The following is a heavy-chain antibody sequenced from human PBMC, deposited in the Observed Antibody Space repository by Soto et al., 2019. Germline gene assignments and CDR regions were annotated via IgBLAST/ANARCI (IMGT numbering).Heavy chain of an antibody. CDR1: GGSISSGGYY. J-gene: IGHJ3*02. D-gene: IGHD2-15*01. V-gene: IGHV4-31*03. CDR2: IYYSGST. Sequence: QVQLQESGPGLVKPSQTLSLTCTVSGGSISSGGYYWSWIRQHPGRGLEWIGYIYYSGSTYYNPSLTGRVTISVDTSKNQFSLKLSSVTAADTAVYYCARGVFCSGGSCYSGEAFDIWGQGTMVTVSS. CDR3: ARGVFCSGGSCYSGEAFDI.